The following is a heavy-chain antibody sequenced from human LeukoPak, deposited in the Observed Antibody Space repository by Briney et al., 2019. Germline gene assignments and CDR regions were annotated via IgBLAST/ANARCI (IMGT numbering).Heavy chain of an antibody. CDR3: ARSVVVVAATPTHFDL. CDR1: GFKFDDYA. D-gene: IGHD2-15*01. CDR2: ISWSSGHM. V-gene: IGHV3-9*01. J-gene: IGHJ2*01. Sequence: TGGSLRLSCAASGFKFDDYAMHWVRLGPGKGLEWVSGISWSSGHMDYADSVKGRFTISRDNAKNSSYLQMDSLRPEDTALYYCARSVVVVAATPTHFDLWGRGTQVTVSS.